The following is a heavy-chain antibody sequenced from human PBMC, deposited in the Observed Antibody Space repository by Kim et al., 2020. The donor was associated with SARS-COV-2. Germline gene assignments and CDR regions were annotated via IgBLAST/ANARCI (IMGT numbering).Heavy chain of an antibody. CDR2: ISPNTGNP. J-gene: IGHJ5*02. V-gene: IGHV7-4-1*04. CDR1: GYRFTDYP. D-gene: IGHD6-19*01. Sequence: ASVKVSCKASGYRFTDYPMNWVRQAPGQGLEWMGWISPNTGNPAHAQGFTGRFVFSLDTSVKMAYLQISSLKAEDTAVYYCAREGVSGGLDLWCQGTLVT. CDR3: AREGVSGGLDL.